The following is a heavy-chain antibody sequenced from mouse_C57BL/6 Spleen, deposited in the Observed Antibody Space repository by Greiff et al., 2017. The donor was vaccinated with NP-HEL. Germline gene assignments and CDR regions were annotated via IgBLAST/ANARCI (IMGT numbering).Heavy chain of an antibody. CDR1: GYTFTSYW. J-gene: IGHJ4*01. Sequence: QVQLKQPGAELVMPGASVKLSCKASGYTFTSYWMHWVKQRPGQGLEWIGEIDPSDSYTNYNQKFKGKSTLTVDKSSSTAYMQLSSLTSEDAAVYYCARRSRQLRGEYHYAMDYWGQGTSVTVSS. CDR2: IDPSDSYT. CDR3: ARRSRQLRGEYHYAMDY. V-gene: IGHV1-69*01. D-gene: IGHD3-2*02.